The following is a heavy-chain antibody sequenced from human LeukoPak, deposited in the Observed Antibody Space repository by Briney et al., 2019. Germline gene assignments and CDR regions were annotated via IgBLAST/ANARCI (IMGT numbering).Heavy chain of an antibody. CDR2: IYYSGNS. Sequence: KPSETLSLTCAVYGGSFSGYYWSWIRQPPGKGLEWIGSIYYSGNSYYNPSLKSRVTISVDTSKNQFSLKLSSVTAADTAVYYCARHHEPRSIRAFDIWGRGTMVTVSS. CDR1: GGSFSGYY. CDR3: ARHHEPRSIRAFDI. J-gene: IGHJ3*02. V-gene: IGHV4-34*01.